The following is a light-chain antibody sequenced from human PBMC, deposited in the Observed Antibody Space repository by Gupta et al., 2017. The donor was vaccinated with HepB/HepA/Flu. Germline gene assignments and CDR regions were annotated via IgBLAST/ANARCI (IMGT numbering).Light chain of an antibody. CDR3: LLYYGGARV. Sequence: QTVVTQEPSLTVSPGGTLTLTCTSSTGTVTSSSFPSWFQQKPGQAPRTLIYGTTIKHSWTPARFSGSLLGGKAALTLSGAQTEDEAEYYCLLYYGGARVFGGGTKLTVL. V-gene: IGLV7-43*01. J-gene: IGLJ3*02. CDR2: GTT. CDR1: TGTVTSSSF.